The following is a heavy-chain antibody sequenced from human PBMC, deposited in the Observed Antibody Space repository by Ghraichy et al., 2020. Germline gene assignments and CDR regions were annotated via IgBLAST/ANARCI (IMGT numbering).Heavy chain of an antibody. Sequence: SETLSLTCTVSGGSISSYYWSWIRQPPGKGLEWIGYIYTSGSTNYNPSLKSRVTISVDTSKNQFSLKLSSVTAADTAVYYCARLEMATIDAFDIWGQGTMVTVSS. CDR3: ARLEMATIDAFDI. D-gene: IGHD5-24*01. CDR2: IYTSGST. J-gene: IGHJ3*02. V-gene: IGHV4-4*09. CDR1: GGSISSYY.